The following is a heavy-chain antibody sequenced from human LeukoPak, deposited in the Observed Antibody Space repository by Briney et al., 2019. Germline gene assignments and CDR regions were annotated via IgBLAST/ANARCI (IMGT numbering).Heavy chain of an antibody. J-gene: IGHJ4*02. D-gene: IGHD6-13*01. CDR1: GYTFTSYY. V-gene: IGHV1-46*01. CDR3: ARAGRAAGLEY. Sequence: ALVKVSCKASGYTFTSYYMHWVRQAPGQGLEWMGIINPSGGSTSYAQKFQGRVTMTRDTSTSTVYMELSSLRSEDTAVYYCARAGRAAGLEYWDQGTLVTVSS. CDR2: INPSGGST.